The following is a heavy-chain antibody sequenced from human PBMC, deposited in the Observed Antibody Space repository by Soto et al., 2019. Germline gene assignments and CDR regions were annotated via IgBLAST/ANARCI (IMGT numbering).Heavy chain of an antibody. CDR2: INHSGST. CDR3: AGAPTGWFDP. D-gene: IGHD3-10*01. Sequence: QVQLQQWGAGLLKPSETLSLTCAVYGGSFSGYYWSWIRQPPGKGLEWIGEINHSGSTNYNPSLKSRFTISVDPSKNQFSLQLRSVTAADTAVYYCAGAPTGWFDPWGQGTLVTVSS. CDR1: GGSFSGYY. V-gene: IGHV4-34*01. J-gene: IGHJ5*02.